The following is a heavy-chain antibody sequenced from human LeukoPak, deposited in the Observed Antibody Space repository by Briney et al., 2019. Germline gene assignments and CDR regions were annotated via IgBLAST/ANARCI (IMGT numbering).Heavy chain of an antibody. Sequence: GGSLRLSCAASGFTFSSYAMNWVRQAPGKGLEWVSAISGSGGSTYYADSVKGRFTISRDNSKNTLYLQMNSLGAEDTAVYYCAKVVVTATNIYYYYGMDVWGQGTTVTVSS. CDR2: ISGSGGST. J-gene: IGHJ6*02. CDR3: AKVVVTATNIYYYYGMDV. D-gene: IGHD2-21*02. CDR1: GFTFSSYA. V-gene: IGHV3-23*01.